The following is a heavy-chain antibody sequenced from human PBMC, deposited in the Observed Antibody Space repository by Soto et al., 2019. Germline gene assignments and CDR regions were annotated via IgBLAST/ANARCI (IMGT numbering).Heavy chain of an antibody. CDR2: IYYSGST. V-gene: IGHV4-39*01. CDR3: AGLHCSGGSCYLYYYYYMDV. D-gene: IGHD2-15*01. J-gene: IGHJ6*03. CDR1: GGSISSSSYY. Sequence: PSETLSLTCTVSGGSISSSSYYWGWIRQPPGKGLEWIGSIYYSGSTYYNPSLKSRVTISVDTSKNQFSLKLSSVTAADTAVYYCAGLHCSGGSCYLYYYYYMDVWGKGTTVTVSS.